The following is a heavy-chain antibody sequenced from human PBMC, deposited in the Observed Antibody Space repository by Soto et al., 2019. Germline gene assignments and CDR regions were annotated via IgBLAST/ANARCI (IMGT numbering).Heavy chain of an antibody. CDR3: AKGSYGDYVAWFDP. Sequence: GGSLRLSCAASGFTFSSYSMNWVRQAPGKGLEWVSSISGSSSYIYYADSVKGRFTISRDNSKNSLYLQMNSLRAEDTAVYYCAKGSYGDYVAWFDPWGQGTLVTVSS. CDR2: ISGSSSYI. CDR1: GFTFSSYS. D-gene: IGHD4-17*01. V-gene: IGHV3-21*04. J-gene: IGHJ5*02.